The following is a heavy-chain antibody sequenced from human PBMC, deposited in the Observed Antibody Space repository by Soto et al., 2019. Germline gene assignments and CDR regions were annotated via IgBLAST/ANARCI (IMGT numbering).Heavy chain of an antibody. CDR2: ISAYNGNT. V-gene: IGHV1-18*01. CDR1: GYTFTSYG. D-gene: IGHD4-17*01. CDR3: ARATTVETGNY. J-gene: IGHJ4*02. Sequence: QVQLVQSGAEVKKPGASVKVSCKASGYTFTSYGISWVRQAPGQGLEWMGWISAYNGNTNYAQKLQGGVNMTTETSTREAYRARRGLRAADTAVYSCARATTVETGNYWGQGTLVTASS.